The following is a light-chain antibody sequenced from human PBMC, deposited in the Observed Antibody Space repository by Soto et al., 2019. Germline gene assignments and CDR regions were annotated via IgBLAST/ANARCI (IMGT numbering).Light chain of an antibody. V-gene: IGKV3-15*01. CDR2: GAS. Sequence: IGGTPSPGTLSVSPWEIATLSRMASQNIGNKVGWYQQKPGQAPRLLIYGASTRATGIPVRFSGSGSGTEFTLTITSLQSEDSAVYYCQQANSFPITFGQGTRLEIK. CDR3: QQANSFPIT. CDR1: QNIGNK. J-gene: IGKJ5*01.